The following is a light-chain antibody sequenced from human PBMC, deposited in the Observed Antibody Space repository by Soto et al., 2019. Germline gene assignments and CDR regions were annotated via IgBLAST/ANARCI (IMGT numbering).Light chain of an antibody. CDR2: AAS. V-gene: IGKV1-27*01. CDR1: QGISNY. Sequence: DIQMTQSPASLSASVGDRVTITCRASQGISNYLAWYQQKPGKVPKLLIYAASTLQSGVPSRFSGRGTWTNFTLPNKSLQPEDVATYYCQKYNSAPLTFGGGTKV. CDR3: QKYNSAPLT. J-gene: IGKJ4*01.